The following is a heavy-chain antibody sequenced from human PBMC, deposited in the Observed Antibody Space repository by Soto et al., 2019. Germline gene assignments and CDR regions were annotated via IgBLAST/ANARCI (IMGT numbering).Heavy chain of an antibody. D-gene: IGHD4-17*01. V-gene: IGHV4-34*01. J-gene: IGHJ4*02. Sequence: SETLSLTCAVYGGSFSGYYWSWIRQPPGKGLEWIGEINHSGSTNYNPSLKSRVTISVDTSKNQFSLKLSSVTAADTAVYYCASGREGTTVTTSGFDYWGQGTLVTVSS. CDR1: GGSFSGYY. CDR3: ASGREGTTVTTSGFDY. CDR2: INHSGST.